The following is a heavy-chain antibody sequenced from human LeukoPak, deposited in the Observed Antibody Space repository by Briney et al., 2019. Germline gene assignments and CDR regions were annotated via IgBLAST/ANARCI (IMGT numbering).Heavy chain of an antibody. Sequence: PGGSLRLSCAASGFTFTNYWMIWVRQAPGKGLEWVANINEDGSEKYYVGSVEGRFTISRGNAKNSVFLQMNSLRAEDTAMYYCASSSYSSSSSWGQGTLVTVSS. CDR1: GFTFTNYW. CDR3: ASSSYSSSSS. CDR2: INEDGSEK. J-gene: IGHJ5*02. V-gene: IGHV3-7*01. D-gene: IGHD6-6*01.